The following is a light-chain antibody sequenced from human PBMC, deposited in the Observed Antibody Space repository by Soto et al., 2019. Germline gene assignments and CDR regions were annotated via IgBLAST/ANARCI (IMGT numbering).Light chain of an antibody. CDR2: SSS. CDR3: QQYKGFPFT. J-gene: IGKJ2*01. Sequence: DIQMTQSPSTLSASVGDRVIITCRASQYINTWLAWYQQKPGRAPKLLIYSSSSLESGVPSRFSGSGSGSEFTLTISSLQSDDFANYYCQQYKGFPFTFGQGTKLEI. CDR1: QYINTW. V-gene: IGKV1-5*03.